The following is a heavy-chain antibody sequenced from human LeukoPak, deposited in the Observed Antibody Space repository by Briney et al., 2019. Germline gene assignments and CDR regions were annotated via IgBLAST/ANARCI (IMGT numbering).Heavy chain of an antibody. CDR2: IYTSGST. D-gene: IGHD3-10*01. V-gene: IGHV4-4*07. J-gene: IGHJ6*03. CDR1: GGSISSYY. Sequence: PLETLSLTCTVSGGSISSYYWSWIRQPAGKGLEWIGRIYTSGSTNYNPSLKSRVTMSVDTSKNQFSLKLSSVTAADTAVYYCASAHSGCYYYYMDVWGKGTTVTVSS. CDR3: ASAHSGCYYYYMDV.